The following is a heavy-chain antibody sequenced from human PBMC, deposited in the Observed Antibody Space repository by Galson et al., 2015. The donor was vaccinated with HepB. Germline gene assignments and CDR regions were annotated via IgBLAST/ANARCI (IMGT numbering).Heavy chain of an antibody. D-gene: IGHD5-24*01. Sequence: LSLTCTVSSASITNFYWSWIRQSSGKGLEWIGYVSYSGNINYNPSLKTRVTVSVDTSKNQFSLKLSSVTAADTAVYYCARQMGTLMPFDYWGQGTLVTISS. CDR2: VSYSGNI. J-gene: IGHJ4*02. CDR3: ARQMGTLMPFDY. CDR1: SASITNFY. V-gene: IGHV4-59*08.